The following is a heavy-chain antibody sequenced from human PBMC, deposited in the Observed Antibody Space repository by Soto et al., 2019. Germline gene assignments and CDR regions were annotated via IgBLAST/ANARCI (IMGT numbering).Heavy chain of an antibody. CDR1: GYTFTTYW. D-gene: IGHD3-22*01. V-gene: IGHV5-51*01. J-gene: IGHJ4*02. Sequence: GESLKISCKGSGYTFTTYWIGWVRQMPGKGLEWMGIIYPGDSDTTYSPSFQGQVTISADKSISTAYLQWNSLKASDSAMYYCGRLDSSYYFDYWGQGTRVTVSS. CDR2: IYPGDSDT. CDR3: GRLDSSYYFDY.